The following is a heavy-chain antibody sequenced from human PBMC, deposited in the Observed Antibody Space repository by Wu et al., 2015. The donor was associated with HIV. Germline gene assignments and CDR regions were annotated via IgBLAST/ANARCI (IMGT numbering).Heavy chain of an antibody. CDR3: ARLLVVDLLGEMNAFDI. CDR1: GYTFTGYY. D-gene: IGHD3-22*01. CDR2: INPNSGGT. V-gene: IGHV1-2*02. J-gene: IGHJ3*02. Sequence: QVQLVQSGAEVKKPGASVKVSCKASGYTFTGYYMHWVRQAPGQGLEWMGWINPNSGGTNYAQKFQGRVTMTRDTSISTAYMELSRLRSDDTAVYYCARLLVVDLLGEMNAFDIWGQGTMVTVSS.